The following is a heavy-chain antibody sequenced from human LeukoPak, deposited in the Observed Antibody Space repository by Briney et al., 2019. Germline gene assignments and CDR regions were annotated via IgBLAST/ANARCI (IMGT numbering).Heavy chain of an antibody. Sequence: SETLSLTCTVSGGSISSSSYYWGWIRQPPGKGLEWIGSIYYSGSTYYNPSLKSRVTISVDTSKNQFSLKLSSVTAADTAVYYCARLRLYGSGSPFDPWGQGTLVTVSS. V-gene: IGHV4-39*01. CDR2: IYYSGST. J-gene: IGHJ5*02. CDR3: ARLRLYGSGSPFDP. D-gene: IGHD3-10*01. CDR1: GGSISSSSYY.